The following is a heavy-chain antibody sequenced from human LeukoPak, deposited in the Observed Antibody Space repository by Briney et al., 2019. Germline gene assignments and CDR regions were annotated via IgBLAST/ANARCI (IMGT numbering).Heavy chain of an antibody. CDR1: GGSFIGYY. Sequence: PSETLSLTCAVYGGSFIGYYWSWIRQPPGKGLEWIGEINHFGSTNYNPSLKSRVTISIDTSKNQFSLKLSSVTAADTAVYYCARLYLPATRFDYWGQGTLVTVSS. CDR2: INHFGST. V-gene: IGHV4-34*01. D-gene: IGHD5-24*01. J-gene: IGHJ4*02. CDR3: ARLYLPATRFDY.